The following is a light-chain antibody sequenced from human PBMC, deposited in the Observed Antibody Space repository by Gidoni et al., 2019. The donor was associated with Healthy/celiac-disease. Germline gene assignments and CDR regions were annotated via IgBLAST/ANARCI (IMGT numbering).Light chain of an antibody. V-gene: IGLV2-23*01. CDR1: SSDVGSYNL. CDR3: CSYAGSSTFL. Sequence: QSALTQPASVSGSPGQSITISCTGTSSDVGSYNLVSWYQQHPGKAPKLMIYEGSKRPSGVSNRFSGSKSGKTASLTISGLQAEDEADYYCCSYAGSSTFLFGGGTKLTVL. J-gene: IGLJ2*01. CDR2: EGS.